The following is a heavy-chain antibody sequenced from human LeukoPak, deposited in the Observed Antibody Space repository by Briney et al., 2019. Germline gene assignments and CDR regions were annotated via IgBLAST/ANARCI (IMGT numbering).Heavy chain of an antibody. V-gene: IGHV4-61*02. CDR3: ARARSTLYSGYDFDY. D-gene: IGHD5-12*01. CDR1: GDSISSGDYY. Sequence: PSQTLSLTCTVSGDSISSGDYYWSWIRQPAGKGLEWIGRIYTSGSTNYNPSLKSRVTISVDTSKNQFSLKLSSVTAADTAVYYCARARSTLYSGYDFDYWGQGTLVTVSS. J-gene: IGHJ4*02. CDR2: IYTSGST.